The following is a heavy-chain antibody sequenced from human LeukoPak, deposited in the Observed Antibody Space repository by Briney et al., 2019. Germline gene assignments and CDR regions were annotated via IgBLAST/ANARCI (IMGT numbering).Heavy chain of an antibody. CDR2: LYFSGST. CDR3: ASGSAGEWLPV. Sequence: SETLSVTCTGSCNYTYNYYWSWIRQPPGKGLEWIGYLYFSGSTNYNPSLKSRVTISVDTSKNQYSLKLSSVTAADTAMYYCASGSAGEWLPVWGQGTLVTVSS. J-gene: IGHJ4*02. D-gene: IGHD3-3*01. V-gene: IGHV4-59*01. CDR1: CNYTYNYY.